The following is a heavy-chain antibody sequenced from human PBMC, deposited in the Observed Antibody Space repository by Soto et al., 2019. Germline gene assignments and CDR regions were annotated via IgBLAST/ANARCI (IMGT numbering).Heavy chain of an antibody. CDR2: IKQDGSEE. V-gene: IGHV3-7*01. J-gene: IGHJ6*02. Sequence: GGSLRLSCAASGFTFSSYWMSWVRQAPGKGLEWVANIKQDGSEEYYVDSVKGRFTISRDNAKNSLYLQMNSLRVEDTAVYYCARAEDIVLVPAAYGMDVWGQGTTVTVSS. CDR3: ARAEDIVLVPAAYGMDV. CDR1: GFTFSSYW. D-gene: IGHD2-2*01.